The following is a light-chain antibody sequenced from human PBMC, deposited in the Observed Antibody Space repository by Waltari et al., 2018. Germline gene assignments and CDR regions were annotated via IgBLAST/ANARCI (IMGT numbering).Light chain of an antibody. CDR1: DGDVRAYDF. V-gene: IGLV2-14*01. Sequence: QSALTQPASVSGSPGQSITISCPGTDGDVRAYDFVSWYQQHPGKAPHRIISEVINRPSGISNRFSASKSGNTASLTISGLQAEDEADYYCSSYTTSSAPGVFGTGTRVTVL. J-gene: IGLJ1*01. CDR2: EVI. CDR3: SSYTTSSAPGV.